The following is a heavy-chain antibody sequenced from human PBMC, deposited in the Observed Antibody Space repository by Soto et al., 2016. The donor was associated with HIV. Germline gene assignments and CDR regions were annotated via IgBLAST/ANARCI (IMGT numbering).Heavy chain of an antibody. CDR2: IYYSGST. V-gene: IGHV4-59*01. Sequence: QVQLQESGPGLVKPSETLSLTCTVSSGSISSYYWSWIRQPPGKGLEWIGYIYYSGSTNYNPSLKSRVTISLDTSKNQFSLKLSSVTAADTAVYYCASGNYDFWRVIGRAEYFNTGARAPGHRLL. D-gene: IGHD3-3*01. CDR3: ASGNYDFWRVIGRAEYFNT. J-gene: IGHJ1*01. CDR1: SGSISSYY.